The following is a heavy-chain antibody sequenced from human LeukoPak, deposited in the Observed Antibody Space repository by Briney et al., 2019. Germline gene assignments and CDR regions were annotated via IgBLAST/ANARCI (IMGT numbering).Heavy chain of an antibody. CDR2: ISSSSSTI. CDR3: ARDRYIVGATFDY. Sequence: PGGSLRLSCAASGFTFSSYGMNWVRQAPGKGLEWVSYISSSSSTIYYADSVKGRFTISRDNAKNSLYLQMNSLRAEDTAVYYCARDRYIVGATFDYWGQGTLVTVSS. V-gene: IGHV3-48*01. CDR1: GFTFSSYG. D-gene: IGHD1-26*01. J-gene: IGHJ4*02.